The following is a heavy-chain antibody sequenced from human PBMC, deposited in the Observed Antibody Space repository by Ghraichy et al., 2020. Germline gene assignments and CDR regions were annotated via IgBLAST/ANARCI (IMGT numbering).Heavy chain of an antibody. CDR2: INHSGST. Sequence: SETLSLTCAVYGGSFSGYYWSWIRQPPGKGLEWIGEINHSGSTNYNPSLKSRVTISVDTSKNQFSLKLSSVTAADTAVYYCARRSWAGKGGGFDYWGQGTLVTVSS. CDR1: GGSFSGYY. V-gene: IGHV4-34*01. CDR3: ARRSWAGKGGGFDY. J-gene: IGHJ4*02. D-gene: IGHD6-19*01.